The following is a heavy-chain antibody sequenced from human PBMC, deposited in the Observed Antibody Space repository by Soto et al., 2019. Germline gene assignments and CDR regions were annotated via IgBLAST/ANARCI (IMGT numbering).Heavy chain of an antibody. CDR2: INHSGST. CDR1: GGSFSGYY. CDR3: ARREDETYYFDY. Sequence: SETLSLTCAVYGGSFSGYYWSWIRQPPGKGLEWIGEINHSGSTNYNPSLKSRVTISVDTSKNQFSLKLSSVTAADTAVYYCARREDETYYFDYWGQGTLVTVSS. V-gene: IGHV4-34*01. J-gene: IGHJ4*02.